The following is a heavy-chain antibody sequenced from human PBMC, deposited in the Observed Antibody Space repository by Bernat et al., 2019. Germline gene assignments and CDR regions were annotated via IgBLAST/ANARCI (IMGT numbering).Heavy chain of an antibody. J-gene: IGHJ4*02. V-gene: IGHV4-34*01. CDR3: ARAKGLLWFRELLPNYFDY. D-gene: IGHD3-10*01. Sequence: QVQLQQWGAGLLKPSETLSLTCVVYGGSFSGYYWSWIRQPPGKGLEWIGEINHSGSTNYNPSLKSRVTISVDTSKNQFSLKLSSVTAADTAVYYCARAKGLLWFRELLPNYFDYWGQGTLVTVSS. CDR2: INHSGST. CDR1: GGSFSGYY.